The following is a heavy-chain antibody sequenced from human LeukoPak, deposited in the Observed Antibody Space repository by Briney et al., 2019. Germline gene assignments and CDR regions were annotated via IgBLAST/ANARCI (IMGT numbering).Heavy chain of an antibody. CDR2: IKSKTDGGTT. J-gene: IGHJ4*02. CDR3: TSIVGATSTDY. V-gene: IGHV3-15*01. CDR1: GFTFSNAW. Sequence: PGGSLRLSCAASGFTFSNAWMSWVRQAPGKGLEWVGRIKSKTDGGTTDYAAPVKGRFTISRDDSKNTLYLQMNSLKTEDTAVYYCTSIVGATSTDYWGQGTLVTVSS. D-gene: IGHD1-26*01.